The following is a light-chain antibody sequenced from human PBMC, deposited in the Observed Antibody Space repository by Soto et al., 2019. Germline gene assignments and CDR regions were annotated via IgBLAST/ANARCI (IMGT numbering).Light chain of an antibody. CDR1: SSNIGAGYD. J-gene: IGLJ1*01. CDR3: QSYDNRMSAYV. Sequence: QSVLTQPPSVSGAPGQRVTISCTGSSSNIGAGYDLHWYQQLPGTAPKLLIYDNSNRPSGVPDRFSGSKSGTSASLAITGLQAEDDADYYCQSYDNRMSAYVFGTGTKLTVL. CDR2: DNS. V-gene: IGLV1-40*01.